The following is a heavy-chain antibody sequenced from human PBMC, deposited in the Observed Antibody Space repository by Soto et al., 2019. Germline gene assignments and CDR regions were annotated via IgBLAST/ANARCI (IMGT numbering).Heavy chain of an antibody. CDR3: AKSDYCSGGGCSLWFAP. CDR1: GGSISSSNW. CDR2: IYHSGSA. Sequence: QVQLQESGPGLVKPSGTLSLTCAVSGGSISSSNWWSWVRQPPGKGLEWIGEIYHSGSANSNPSLNSRVTIPVDKSTSQFSLKLNSVTAADTAVYFCAKSDYCSGGGCSLWFAPWGQGTLVTVSS. D-gene: IGHD2-15*01. V-gene: IGHV4-4*02. J-gene: IGHJ5*02.